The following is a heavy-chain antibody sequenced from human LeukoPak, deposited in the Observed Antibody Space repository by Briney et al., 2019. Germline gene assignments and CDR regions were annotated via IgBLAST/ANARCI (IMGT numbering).Heavy chain of an antibody. CDR2: ISAYNGNT. J-gene: IGHJ4*02. CDR1: GYTFTSYG. CDR3: ARAQKYAMHRAAAADY. D-gene: IGHD6-13*01. Sequence: ASVKVSCKASGYTFTSYGISWVRQAPGQGLEWMGWISAYNGNTNYAQKLQGRVTMTTDTSTSTAYMELRSLRSDDTAVYYCARAQKYAMHRAAAADYWGQGTLVTVSS. V-gene: IGHV1-18*01.